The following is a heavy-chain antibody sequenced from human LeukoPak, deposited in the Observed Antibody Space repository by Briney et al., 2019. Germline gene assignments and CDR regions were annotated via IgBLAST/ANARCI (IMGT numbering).Heavy chain of an antibody. D-gene: IGHD2-15*01. V-gene: IGHV4-34*01. J-gene: IGHJ4*02. CDR1: GGSFSGYY. CDR3: ARDRYCSGGSCPNFDY. CDR2: INHSGST. Sequence: SETLSLTCAVYGGSFSGYYWSRIRQPPGKGLEWIGEINHSGSTNYNPSLKSRVTISVDTSKNQFSLKLSSVTAADTAVYYCARDRYCSGGSCPNFDYWGQGTLVTVSS.